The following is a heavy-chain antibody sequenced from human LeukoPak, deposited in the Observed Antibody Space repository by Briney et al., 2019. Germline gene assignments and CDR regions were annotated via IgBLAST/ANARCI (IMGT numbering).Heavy chain of an antibody. CDR1: GFTFSSYA. CDR2: ISGSGGST. V-gene: IGHV3-23*01. CDR3: AKVMRGIAVAGTSDY. J-gene: IGHJ4*02. D-gene: IGHD6-19*01. Sequence: GGSLRLSCAASGFTFSSYAMSWVRQAPGKGLEWVSAISGSGGSTYYADSVEGRFTISRDNSKNTLYLQMNSLRAEDTAVYYCAKVMRGIAVAGTSDYWGQGTLVTVSS.